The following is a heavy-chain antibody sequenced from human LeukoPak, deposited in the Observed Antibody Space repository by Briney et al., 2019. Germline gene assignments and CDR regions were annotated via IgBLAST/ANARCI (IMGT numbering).Heavy chain of an antibody. CDR1: GYTFTSHG. D-gene: IGHD3-10*01. CDR2: SDPNSGGT. J-gene: IGHJ2*01. Sequence: ASVKVSCKASGYTFTSHGISWVRQAPGQGLEWMGWSDPNSGGTNYAQKFLGSVTMTGDTSINTAFMEIRRLRSDDTAIYYCARGRGTTMVRGVITNYFDLWGRGSLVTVSS. V-gene: IGHV1-2*02. CDR3: ARGRGTTMVRGVITNYFDL.